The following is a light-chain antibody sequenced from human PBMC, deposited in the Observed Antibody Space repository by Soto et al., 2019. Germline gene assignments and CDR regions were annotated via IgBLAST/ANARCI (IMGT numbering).Light chain of an antibody. CDR1: QSVSTF. Sequence: DIQMTQSPSALSASVGDRVIITCRASQSVSTFLAWYQQRPGNSPKLLVSDASRLQTGVPSGFSGSGSGTEFTLTISSLQPDDLGTYFCQQCSITPSTFGQGTKVEIK. CDR3: QQCSITPST. J-gene: IGKJ2*01. CDR2: DAS. V-gene: IGKV1-5*01.